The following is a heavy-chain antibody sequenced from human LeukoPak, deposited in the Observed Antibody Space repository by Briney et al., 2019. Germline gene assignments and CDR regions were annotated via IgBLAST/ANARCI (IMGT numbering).Heavy chain of an antibody. CDR1: GFTFSSYA. J-gene: IGHJ4*02. CDR2: IGGSGGST. V-gene: IGHV3-23*01. CDR3: AKDRLWFGELFSDY. Sequence: PGGSLRLSCAASGFTFSSYAMSWVRQAPGKGLEWVSAIGGSGGSTYYADSVKGRFTISRDNSKNTLYLQMNSLRAEDTAVYYCAKDRLWFGELFSDYWGQGTLVTVSS. D-gene: IGHD3-10*01.